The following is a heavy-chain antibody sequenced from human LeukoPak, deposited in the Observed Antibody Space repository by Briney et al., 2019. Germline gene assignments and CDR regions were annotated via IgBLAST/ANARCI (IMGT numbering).Heavy chain of an antibody. CDR2: INPSGGST. J-gene: IGHJ4*02. CDR3: ATAKFGGNSYFDY. D-gene: IGHD4-23*01. Sequence: ASVKVSCKASGYTFTSYFIHWVRQAPGQGLEWMGIINPSGGSTNYAQKFQGRVTMTRDTSTSTVYMELSSLRSEDTAVYYCATAKFGGNSYFDYWGQGTLVTVS. V-gene: IGHV1-46*01. CDR1: GYTFTSYF.